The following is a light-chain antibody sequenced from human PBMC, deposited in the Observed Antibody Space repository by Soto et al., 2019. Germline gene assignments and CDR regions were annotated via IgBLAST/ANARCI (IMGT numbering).Light chain of an antibody. V-gene: IGLV4-69*01. Sequence: QPVLTQSPSASASLGASVKLTCTLSSGHSSYAIAWHQQQTEKGPRYLMKLNSDGSHSKGDGIPDRFSGSSSGAERYLTISSLQSEDEADYYCQTWGTGGVFGGGTQRTVL. CDR2: LNSDGSH. CDR1: SGHSSYA. J-gene: IGLJ2*01. CDR3: QTWGTGGV.